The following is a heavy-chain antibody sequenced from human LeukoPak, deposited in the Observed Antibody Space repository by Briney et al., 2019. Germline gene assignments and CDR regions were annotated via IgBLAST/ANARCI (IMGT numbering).Heavy chain of an antibody. D-gene: IGHD1-14*01. Sequence: GGSLRLSCAASGFTFSNYEMNWVRQAPGKGLEWVSYISGSGSTIYYADSVKGRFTISRDNSKNTLSLQMSSLRADDTALYYCARGSGINHYNWFDPWGQGTLVTVSS. CDR1: GFTFSNYE. CDR2: ISGSGSTI. CDR3: ARGSGINHYNWFDP. V-gene: IGHV3-48*03. J-gene: IGHJ5*02.